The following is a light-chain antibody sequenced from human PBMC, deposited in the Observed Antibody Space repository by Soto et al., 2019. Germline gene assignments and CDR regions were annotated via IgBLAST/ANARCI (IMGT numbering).Light chain of an antibody. CDR2: DAS. CDR3: QQHASWPLT. V-gene: IGKV3-11*01. CDR1: QSISGY. J-gene: IGKJ4*01. Sequence: EIVLTQSPATLSFSPGERATLSCRISQSISGYLAWYQHRPGQAPRLLIYDASIRATGIPDRFSGRGSGTDFTLTISSLEPEDFAVYYCQQHASWPLTFGGGTALEIK.